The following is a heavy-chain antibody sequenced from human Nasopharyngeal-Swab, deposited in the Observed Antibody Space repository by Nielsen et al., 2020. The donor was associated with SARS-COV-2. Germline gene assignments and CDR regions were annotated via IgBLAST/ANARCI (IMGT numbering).Heavy chain of an antibody. D-gene: IGHD3-10*01. Sequence: GESLKISCAASGFTFSSYWMTWVRQAPGKGLEWVANIKTDGSEIYYVDSVKGRFTISRDNAKNSLYLQMNSLRAEDTAVYYCARSPGSITMVRGVIMTGWFDPWGQGTLVTVSS. V-gene: IGHV3-7*01. J-gene: IGHJ5*02. CDR2: IKTDGSEI. CDR3: ARSPGSITMVRGVIMTGWFDP. CDR1: GFTFSSYW.